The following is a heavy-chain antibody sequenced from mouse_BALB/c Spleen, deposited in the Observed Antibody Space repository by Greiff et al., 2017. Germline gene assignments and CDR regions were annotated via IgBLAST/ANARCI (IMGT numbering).Heavy chain of an antibody. J-gene: IGHJ3*01. CDR1: GFTFSSYY. CDR2: INSNGGST. V-gene: IGHV5-6-2*01. Sequence: EVQRVESGGGLVKLGGSLKLSCAASGFTFSSYYMSWVRQTPEKRLELVAAINSNGGSTYYPDTVKGRFTISRDNAKNTLYLQMSSLKSEDTALYYCARHYGNYEAWFAYWGQGTLVTVSA. CDR3: ARHYGNYEAWFAY. D-gene: IGHD2-1*01.